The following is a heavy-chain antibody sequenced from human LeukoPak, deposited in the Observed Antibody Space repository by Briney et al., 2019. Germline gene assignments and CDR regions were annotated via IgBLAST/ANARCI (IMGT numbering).Heavy chain of an antibody. Sequence: GGSLRLSCAASGFTFSNSAMSWVRQAPGKGLEWVSSISGSGDITNYAGSVKGRFTVSRDNSKDTLYLQMNSLRAEDTAIYYCARSNIVGDPRGAFDIWGQGTMVTAYS. V-gene: IGHV3-23*01. J-gene: IGHJ3*02. CDR3: ARSNIVGDPRGAFDI. CDR1: GFTFSNSA. CDR2: ISGSGDIT. D-gene: IGHD1-26*01.